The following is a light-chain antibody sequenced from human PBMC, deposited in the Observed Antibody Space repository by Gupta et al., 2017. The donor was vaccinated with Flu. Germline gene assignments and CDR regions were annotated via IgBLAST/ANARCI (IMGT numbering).Light chain of an antibody. CDR2: GNN. J-gene: IGLJ1*01. CDR3: AAWDDSLNGHYV. V-gene: IGLV1-44*01. CDR1: SSNIGSNT. Sequence: QSVLAQPPSASGTPGQRVTIPSSGSSSNIGSNTVNWYQQVPGTAPKLLIYGNNQRPSGVPDRFSGSKSGTSASLAISGLQSEDEADYYCAAWDDSLNGHYVFGTGTKVTVL.